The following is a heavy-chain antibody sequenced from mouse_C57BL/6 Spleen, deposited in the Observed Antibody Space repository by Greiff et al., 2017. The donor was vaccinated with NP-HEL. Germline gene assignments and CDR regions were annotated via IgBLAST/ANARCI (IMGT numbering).Heavy chain of an antibody. D-gene: IGHD4-1*01. V-gene: IGHV3-6*01. Sequence: DVQLQESGPGLAKPSQSLSLTCSVTGYSITSGYYWNWIRQFPGNKLEWMGYISYDGSNNYNPSLKNRISITRDTSKNQFFLKLNSVTTEDTATYYCARESGTGFDYWGQGTTLTVSS. CDR2: ISYDGSN. CDR3: ARESGTGFDY. CDR1: GYSITSGYY. J-gene: IGHJ2*01.